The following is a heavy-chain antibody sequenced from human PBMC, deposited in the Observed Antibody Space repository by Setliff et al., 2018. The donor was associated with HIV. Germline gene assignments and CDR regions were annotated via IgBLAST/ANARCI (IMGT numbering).Heavy chain of an antibody. CDR3: ARAGGGGRWLHLSYWYFDL. CDR1: GDSISCYY. V-gene: IGHV4-59*01. J-gene: IGHJ2*01. CDR2: IYYSGST. Sequence: SETLSLTCTVSGDSISCYYWSWIRQHPGKGLEWIGYIYYSGSTYYNPSLKSRVTISVDTSRNQFSLKLSSVTAADTAVYYCARAGGGGRWLHLSYWYFDLWGRGTLVTVSS. D-gene: IGHD3-16*01.